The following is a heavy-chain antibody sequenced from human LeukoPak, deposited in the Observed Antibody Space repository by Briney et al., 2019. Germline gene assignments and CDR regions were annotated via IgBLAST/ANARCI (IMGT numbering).Heavy chain of an antibody. CDR3: ARVVGLLGYFDY. D-gene: IGHD1-7*01. V-gene: IGHV3-21*01. CDR2: ISSSSSYI. CDR1: GFTFSSYS. J-gene: IGHJ4*02. Sequence: GGSLRLSCAASGFTFSSYSMNWVRQAPGKGLEWVSSISSSSSYIYYADSVKGRFTISRDNAKNSLYLQMNSLRAEGTAVYYCARVVGLLGYFDYWGQGTLVTVSS.